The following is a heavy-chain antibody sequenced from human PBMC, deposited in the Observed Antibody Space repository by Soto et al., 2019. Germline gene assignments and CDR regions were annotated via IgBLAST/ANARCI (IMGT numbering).Heavy chain of an antibody. CDR2: ISGSGGST. Sequence: GGSLRLSCAASGFTFSSYAMSWVRQAPGKGLEWVSAISGSGGSTYYADSVKGRFTISRDNSKNTLYLQMNSLRAEDTAVYYCAKVGPHSSSWYYYYGMDVWGQGTTVTVSS. CDR1: GFTFSSYA. V-gene: IGHV3-23*01. J-gene: IGHJ6*02. D-gene: IGHD6-13*01. CDR3: AKVGPHSSSWYYYYGMDV.